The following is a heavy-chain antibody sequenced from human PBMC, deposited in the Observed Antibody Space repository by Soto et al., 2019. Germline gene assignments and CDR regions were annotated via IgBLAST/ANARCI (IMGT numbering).Heavy chain of an antibody. Sequence: EVQLVESGGGLVKPWGSLSLSCAASGFTFSNAWMSWVRQAPGNGLEWVVRIKSKTDGGTTDYAAPVKGRFTISRDDSKNTLYLQMNSLKTEDTAVYYCTTVYYDFCWRDYWGQGTLVTVSS. J-gene: IGHJ4*02. V-gene: IGHV3-15*01. CDR1: GFTFSNAW. CDR3: TTVYYDFCWRDY. D-gene: IGHD3-3*01. CDR2: IKSKTDGGTT.